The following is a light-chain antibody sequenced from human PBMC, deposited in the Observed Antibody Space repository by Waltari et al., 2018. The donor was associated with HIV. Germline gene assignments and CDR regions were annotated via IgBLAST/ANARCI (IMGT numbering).Light chain of an antibody. Sequence: QSVLTQPPSASGTPGQRVTTSCSGSSSTLGSNYVYWNQQLPGTAPKLLIYRNNQRPSGVPDRFSGSKSGTSASLAISGLRSEDEADYYCAAWDDSLSGRVFGGGTKLTVL. V-gene: IGLV1-47*01. CDR2: RNN. CDR1: SSTLGSNY. CDR3: AAWDDSLSGRV. J-gene: IGLJ3*02.